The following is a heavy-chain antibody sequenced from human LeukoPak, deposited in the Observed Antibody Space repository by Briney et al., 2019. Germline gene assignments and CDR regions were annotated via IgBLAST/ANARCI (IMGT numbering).Heavy chain of an antibody. Sequence: GGSLRLSCAASGFPFGNYAMSWVRQTPGKGLECVSVISGDGGNTYYADSVKGRFTISRDNAKNSLYLQMNSLRAEDTAIYYCAREDDWNYEDYWGQGTLVTVSS. CDR2: ISGDGGNT. V-gene: IGHV3-23*01. CDR3: AREDDWNYEDY. J-gene: IGHJ4*02. CDR1: GFPFGNYA. D-gene: IGHD1-7*01.